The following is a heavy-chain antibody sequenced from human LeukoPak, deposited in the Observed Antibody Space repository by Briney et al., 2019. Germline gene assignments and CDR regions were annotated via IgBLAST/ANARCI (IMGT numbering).Heavy chain of an antibody. D-gene: IGHD3-10*01. CDR2: IIPIFGTA. J-gene: IGHJ3*02. CDR1: GGSFSSYA. CDR3: ARDYGSGAFDI. Sequence: GASVKVSCKASGGSFSSYAISWVRQAPGQGLEWMGGIIPIFGTANYAQKFQGRVTITTDESTSTAYMELSSLRSEDTAVYYCARDYGSGAFDIWGQGTMVTVSS. V-gene: IGHV1-69*05.